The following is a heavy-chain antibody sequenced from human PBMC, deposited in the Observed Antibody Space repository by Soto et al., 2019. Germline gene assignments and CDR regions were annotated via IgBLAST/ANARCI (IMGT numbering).Heavy chain of an antibody. J-gene: IGHJ4*02. Sequence: QVQLVESGGGVVQPGRSLRLSCAASGFTFSSYGMHWVRQAPGKGLEWVAVISYDGSNKYYADSVKGRFTISRDNSTNTLYLQMNSLRAEDTAVYYCAKDRGVIDYWCQGPLVTVSS. CDR1: GFTFSSYG. CDR2: ISYDGSNK. V-gene: IGHV3-30*18. D-gene: IGHD3-10*01. CDR3: AKDRGVIDY.